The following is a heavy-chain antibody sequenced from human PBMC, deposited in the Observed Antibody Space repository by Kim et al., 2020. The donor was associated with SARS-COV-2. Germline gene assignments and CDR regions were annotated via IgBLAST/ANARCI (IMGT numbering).Heavy chain of an antibody. J-gene: IGHJ6*02. CDR1: GYTFTSYG. CDR3: AREGQEAYYYGMDV. V-gene: IGHV1-18*04. Sequence: ASVKVSCKASGYTFTSYGISWVRQAPGQGLEWMGWISAYNGNTNYAQKLQGRVTMTTDTSTSTAYMELRSLRSDETAVYYWAREGQEAYYYGMDVWGQGTTVAVSS. CDR2: ISAYNGNT.